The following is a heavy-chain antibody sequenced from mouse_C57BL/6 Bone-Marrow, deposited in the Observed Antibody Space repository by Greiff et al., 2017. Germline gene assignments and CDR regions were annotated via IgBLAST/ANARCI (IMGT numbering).Heavy chain of an antibody. J-gene: IGHJ3*01. CDR3: ARSIYYDYGAY. V-gene: IGHV1-54*01. Sequence: QVQLQQPGAELVKPGASVKVSCKASGYAFTNYLIEWVKQRPGQGLEWIGVINPGSGGTNYNEKFKGKATLTADKSSSTAYMQLSSLTSEDSAVYFCARSIYYDYGAYWGQGTLVTVSA. CDR1: GYAFTNYL. D-gene: IGHD2-4*01. CDR2: INPGSGGT.